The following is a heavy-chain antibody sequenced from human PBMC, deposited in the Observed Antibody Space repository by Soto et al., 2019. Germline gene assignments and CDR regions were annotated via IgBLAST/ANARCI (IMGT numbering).Heavy chain of an antibody. J-gene: IGHJ4*02. CDR1: GGSISSYY. CDR3: ARMNWIPPYYFDY. D-gene: IGHD5-18*01. CDR2: IYYSGST. V-gene: IGHV4-59*01. Sequence: PSETLSLTCTVSGGSISSYYWSWIRQPPGKGLEWIGYIYYSGSTNYNPSLKSRVTISVDTSKNQFSLKLSSVTAADTAVYYCARMNWIPPYYFDYWGQGTLVTVSS.